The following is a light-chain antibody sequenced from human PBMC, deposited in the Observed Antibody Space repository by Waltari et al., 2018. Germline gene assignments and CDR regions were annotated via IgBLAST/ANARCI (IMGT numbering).Light chain of an antibody. J-gene: IGKJ4*01. Sequence: DIQMTQSPSSLSASVGDRVTITCRASQDVSISLAWFQQKPAKAPKTLIYGASSLQSGVPSKFSGSGSGTDFTLTISSLQPEDFATYYCQHYNSFPPSFGGGTKVEMK. V-gene: IGKV1-16*02. CDR1: QDVSIS. CDR3: QHYNSFPPS. CDR2: GAS.